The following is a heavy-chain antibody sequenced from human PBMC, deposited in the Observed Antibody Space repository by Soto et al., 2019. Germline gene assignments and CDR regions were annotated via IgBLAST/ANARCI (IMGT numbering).Heavy chain of an antibody. V-gene: IGHV3-48*03. D-gene: IGHD2-21*02. CDR1: GFTFSSYE. CDR3: ARGDFRGDCRRGRDY. J-gene: IGHJ4*02. CDR2: ISSSGSTI. Sequence: EVQLVESGGGLVQPGRSLRLSCAASGFTFSSYEMNWVRQAPGKGLEWVSYISSSGSTIYYADSVKGRFTISRDNAKNSLYLQMNSLRAEDTAVYYCARGDFRGDCRRGRDYWGQGTLVTVSS.